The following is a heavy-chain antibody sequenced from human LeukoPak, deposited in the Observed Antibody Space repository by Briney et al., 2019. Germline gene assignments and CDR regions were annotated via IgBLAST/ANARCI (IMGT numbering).Heavy chain of an antibody. CDR2: ISAYNGNT. V-gene: IGHV1-18*01. J-gene: IGHJ3*02. CDR1: GYTFTSYG. D-gene: IGHD2-15*01. Sequence: GASVKVSCKASGYTFTSYGISWVRQAPGQGLEWMGWISAYNGNTNYAQKLQGRVTMTTGTSTSTAYMELRSLRSDDTAVYYCARDRVGAALHDAFDIWGQGTMVTVSS. CDR3: ARDRVGAALHDAFDI.